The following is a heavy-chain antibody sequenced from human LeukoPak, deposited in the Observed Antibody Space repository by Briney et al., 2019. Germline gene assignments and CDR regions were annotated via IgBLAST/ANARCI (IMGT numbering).Heavy chain of an antibody. CDR3: AKDREFSVLPLDY. CDR2: ISYDGSNK. V-gene: IGHV3-30*18. Sequence: SGRSLRLSCAASGFTFSRYGMHWVRQAPGKGLEWVAVISYDGSNKYYGDFVKGRFTISRDNSKNTLYLQMNSLRAEDTAVYYCAKDREFSVLPLDYWGQGTLVTVSS. CDR1: GFTFSRYG. J-gene: IGHJ4*02. D-gene: IGHD3-16*02.